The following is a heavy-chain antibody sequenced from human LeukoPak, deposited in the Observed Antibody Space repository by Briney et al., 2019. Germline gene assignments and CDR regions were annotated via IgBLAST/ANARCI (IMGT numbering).Heavy chain of an antibody. CDR2: INGSGGST. CDR3: AKRIQSAMATGY. Sequence: GGSLRLSCAASGFTFSSYAMSWVRQAPGKGLEWVSDINGSGGSTYYADSVKGRFTISRDNSKNTLYLQMNGLRAEDTAVYYCAKRIQSAMATGYWGQGTLVTGSS. J-gene: IGHJ4*02. CDR1: GFTFSSYA. D-gene: IGHD5-18*01. V-gene: IGHV3-23*01.